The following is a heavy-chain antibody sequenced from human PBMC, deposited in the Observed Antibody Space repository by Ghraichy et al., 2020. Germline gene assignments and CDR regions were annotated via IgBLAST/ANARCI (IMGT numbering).Heavy chain of an antibody. CDR1: GFTFSSYE. Sequence: GSLRLSCAASGFTFSSYEMNWVRQAPGKGLEWVSYISSSGSTIYYADSVKGRFTISRDNAKNSLYLQMNSLRAEDTAVYYCAREGVFFGATMVNYFDYWGQGTLVTVSS. D-gene: IGHD4/OR15-4a*01. J-gene: IGHJ4*02. CDR3: AREGVFFGATMVNYFDY. V-gene: IGHV3-48*03. CDR2: ISSSGSTI.